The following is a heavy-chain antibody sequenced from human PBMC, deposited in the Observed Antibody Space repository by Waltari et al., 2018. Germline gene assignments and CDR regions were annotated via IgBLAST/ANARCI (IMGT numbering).Heavy chain of an antibody. D-gene: IGHD1-1*01. J-gene: IGHJ4*02. V-gene: IGHV3-7*01. Sequence: AISGFKFSSYWMSWVRQAPGKGLECVANINGDVNDKYYVDSLEGRFTISRDNVKELLYLQMNNLRVEDTAVYYCARLRDHDIEYWGQGALVIVSS. CDR3: ARLRDHDIEY. CDR1: GFKFSSYW. CDR2: INGDVNDK.